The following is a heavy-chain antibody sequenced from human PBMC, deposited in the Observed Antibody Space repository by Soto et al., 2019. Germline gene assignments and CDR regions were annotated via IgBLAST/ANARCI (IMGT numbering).Heavy chain of an antibody. D-gene: IGHD2-8*02. J-gene: IGHJ4*02. Sequence: QITLKESGPTLVKPTQTLTLTCTFSGFSLNTPGVGVGWIRQPPGKALEWLALNYWNDDKRYSASLRSRLTVSKDTSKNQVVLTMINMDPADTGTYFCAHMRGGVNLFDYWGQGSLVTVSS. CDR3: AHMRGGVNLFDY. V-gene: IGHV2-5*01. CDR1: GFSLNTPGVG. CDR2: NYWNDDK.